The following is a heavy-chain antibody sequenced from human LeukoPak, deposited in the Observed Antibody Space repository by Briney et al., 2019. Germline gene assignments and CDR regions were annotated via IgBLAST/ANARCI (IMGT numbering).Heavy chain of an antibody. CDR1: GFTFSRYW. D-gene: IGHD3-22*01. J-gene: IGHJ4*02. V-gene: IGHV3-48*03. CDR3: TTLGYHLDS. CDR2: SSGSDTTI. Sequence: GGSLRLSCAASGFTFSRYWMMWVRQAPGKGLEWVAYSSGSDTTIYYADSVKGRFVISRDNARSSLYLQMNSLRAEDTALYYCTTLGYHLDSWGQGTLVTVSS.